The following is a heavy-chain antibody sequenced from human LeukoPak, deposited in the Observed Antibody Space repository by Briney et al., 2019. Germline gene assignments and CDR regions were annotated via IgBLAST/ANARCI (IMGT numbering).Heavy chain of an antibody. D-gene: IGHD6-19*01. Sequence: SETLSLTCAVYGGSFSGYYWSWIRQPPGKGLEWIGYIYYSGSTNYNPSLRSRVTISVDTSKNQFSLKLSSVTAADTAVYYCARGGVAVAGIMDYWGQGTLVTVSS. J-gene: IGHJ4*02. CDR3: ARGGVAVAGIMDY. CDR1: GGSFSGYY. CDR2: IYYSGST. V-gene: IGHV4-59*01.